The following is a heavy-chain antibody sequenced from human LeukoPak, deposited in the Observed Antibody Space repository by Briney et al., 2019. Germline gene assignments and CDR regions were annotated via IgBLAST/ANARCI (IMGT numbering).Heavy chain of an antibody. Sequence: SETLSLTCTVSGGSISSSSYYWAWIRRPPGKGLEWIGTIYYSGITYYNPSLKSRVTISVDTSKNQFSLKLNSVTAADTAVYYCARQRGYHYDSTTNRFSDLRGQGTPGTVSS. CDR1: GGSISSSSYY. J-gene: IGHJ5*02. D-gene: IGHD3-22*01. CDR2: IYYSGIT. V-gene: IGHV4-39*01. CDR3: ARQRGYHYDSTTNRFSDL.